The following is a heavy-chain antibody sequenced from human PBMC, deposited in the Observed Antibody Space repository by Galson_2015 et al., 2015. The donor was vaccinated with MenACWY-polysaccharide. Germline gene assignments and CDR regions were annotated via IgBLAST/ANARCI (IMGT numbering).Heavy chain of an antibody. CDR3: AISRGFSSGWKYFDY. J-gene: IGHJ4*02. V-gene: IGHV3-23*01. CDR1: GFTFSSNA. CDR2: ISSTGDSM. D-gene: IGHD6-19*01. Sequence: SLRLSCATSGFTFSSNAMSWVRQAPGKGLKWVSAISSTGDSMRYADSVKGRFTISRDASKNTLYLQMSSLRAEDTALYYCAISRGFSSGWKYFDYWGQGTLVTVSA.